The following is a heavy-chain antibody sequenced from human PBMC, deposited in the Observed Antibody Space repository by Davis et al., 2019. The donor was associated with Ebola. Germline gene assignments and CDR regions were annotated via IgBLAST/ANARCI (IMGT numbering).Heavy chain of an antibody. J-gene: IGHJ4*02. CDR2: IKQDGSEK. Sequence: PGGFLRLSCAGSGFTFSDYYMSWIRQAPGKGLEWVANIKQDGSEKYYVDSVKGRFIISRDNAKKSLYLEMNNLRAEDTAVYYCARLGGNSSGYYYFGYWGQGTLVTVSS. CDR1: GFTFSDYY. D-gene: IGHD3-22*01. CDR3: ARLGGNSSGYYYFGY. V-gene: IGHV3-7*01.